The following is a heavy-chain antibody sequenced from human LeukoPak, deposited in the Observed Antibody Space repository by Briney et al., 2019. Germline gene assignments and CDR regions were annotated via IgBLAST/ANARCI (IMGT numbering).Heavy chain of an antibody. D-gene: IGHD2-2*01. CDR3: AREEVVPAAIWGYYYYYGMDV. CDR2: IKQDGSEK. CDR1: GFTFSSYW. Sequence: PGGSLRLSCAASGFTFSSYWMSWVRQAPGKGLEWVANIKQDGSEKYYVDSVKGRFTISRGNAKNSLYLQMNSLRAEDTAVYYCAREEVVPAAIWGYYYYYGMDVWGQGTTVTVSS. V-gene: IGHV3-7*01. J-gene: IGHJ6*02.